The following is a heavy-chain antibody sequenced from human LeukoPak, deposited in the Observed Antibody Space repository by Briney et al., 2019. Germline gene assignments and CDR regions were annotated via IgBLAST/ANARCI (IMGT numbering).Heavy chain of an antibody. CDR3: ARDIAVAGRNYYYYGMDV. V-gene: IGHV5-51*01. CDR1: GYSFTSYW. CDR2: IYPGDSDT. Sequence: GESLKISCKSSGYSFTSYWIGWVRQMPGKGLEWMGIIYPGDSDTRYSPSSQGQVTISADKSISTAYLQWSSLKASDTAMYYCARDIAVAGRNYYYYGMDVWGQGTTVTVSS. J-gene: IGHJ6*02. D-gene: IGHD6-19*01.